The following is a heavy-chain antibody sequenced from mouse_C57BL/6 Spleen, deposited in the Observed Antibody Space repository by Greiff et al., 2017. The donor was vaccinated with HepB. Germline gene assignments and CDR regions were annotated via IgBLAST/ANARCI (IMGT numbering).Heavy chain of an antibody. CDR3: ARDSLPHYYGSSYYYFDY. J-gene: IGHJ2*01. V-gene: IGHV5-4*01. Sequence: EVKLVESGGGLVKPGGSLKLSCAASGFTFSSYAMSWVRQTPEKRLEWVATISDGGSYTYYPDNVKGRFTISRDNAKNNLYLQMSHLKSEDTAMYYCARDSLPHYYGSSYYYFDYWGQGTTLTVSS. D-gene: IGHD1-1*01. CDR1: GFTFSSYA. CDR2: ISDGGSYT.